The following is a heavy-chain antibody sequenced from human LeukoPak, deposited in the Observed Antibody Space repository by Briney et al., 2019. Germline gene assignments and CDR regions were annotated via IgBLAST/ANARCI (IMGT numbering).Heavy chain of an antibody. CDR1: GGSFSHFY. CDR2: IFYSGIA. Sequence: SETLSLTCTVSGGSFSHFYWSWIRQPPGKGLEWIGFIFYSGIANYNPSLKSRVTISVDTSKNQFSLKLSSVTAADTAVYFCARHTSEYCSGDNCYSEAFDIWGQGTMVAVSS. J-gene: IGHJ3*02. CDR3: ARHTSEYCSGDNCYSEAFDI. D-gene: IGHD2-15*01. V-gene: IGHV4-59*08.